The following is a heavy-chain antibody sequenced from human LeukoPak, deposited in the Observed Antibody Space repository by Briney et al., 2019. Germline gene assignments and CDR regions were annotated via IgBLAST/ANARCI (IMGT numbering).Heavy chain of an antibody. D-gene: IGHD5-18*01. V-gene: IGHV4-31*03. CDR2: IYYSGST. CDR3: ARSRSGYSYDHAAFEI. J-gene: IGHJ3*02. Sequence: SQTLSLTCTVSGGSISSGGYYWSWIRQHPGKGLEWIGYIYYSGSTYYNPSLRSRVTISVDTSKNQFSLRLSSVTAADTAVYYCARSRSGYSYDHAAFEIWGQGTLVTVSS. CDR1: GGSISSGGYY.